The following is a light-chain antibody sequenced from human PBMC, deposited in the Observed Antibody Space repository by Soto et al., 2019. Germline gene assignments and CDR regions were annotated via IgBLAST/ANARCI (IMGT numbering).Light chain of an antibody. J-gene: IGKJ4*02. V-gene: IGKV1-39*01. CDR2: ATS. CDR3: QQSYTLPLT. CDR1: QIISSY. Sequence: DIQLTQSPSSLSASVGDRVTITCRASQIISSYLNWYQHQPGVAPKLLIYATSSLPSGVSSRFRGSGSGTEFALPISSLQPEDFATYSCQQSYTLPLTFGGGTKVETK.